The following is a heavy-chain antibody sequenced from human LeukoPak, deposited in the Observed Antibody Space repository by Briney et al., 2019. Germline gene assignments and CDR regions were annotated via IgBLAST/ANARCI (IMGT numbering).Heavy chain of an antibody. CDR2: INPNSGGT. CDR3: ARVRLRAAIKGNWFDP. V-gene: IGHV1-2*02. D-gene: IGHD2-2*01. Sequence: ASVKVSCKASGYTFTGYYMHWVRQAPGQGLEWMGWINPNSGGTNYAQKFQGRVTMTRDTSISTAYMELSRLRSDDTAVYYCARVRLRAAIKGNWFDPWGQGTLVTVSS. J-gene: IGHJ5*02. CDR1: GYTFTGYY.